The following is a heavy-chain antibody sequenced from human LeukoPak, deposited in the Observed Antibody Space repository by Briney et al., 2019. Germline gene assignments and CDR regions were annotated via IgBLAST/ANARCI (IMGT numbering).Heavy chain of an antibody. CDR3: AKASNSPGSYYYYMDV. Sequence: GGSLRLSCAASGFTFRSYGMHWVRQAPGKGLEWVAFIRYDGGNIYYADSVKGRFTNSRDNSKNTLYLQMNSLRPEDTAVYYCAKASNSPGSYYYYMDVWAKGPRSPSP. D-gene: IGHD1-1*01. CDR2: IRYDGGNI. J-gene: IGHJ6*03. CDR1: GFTFRSYG. V-gene: IGHV3-30*02.